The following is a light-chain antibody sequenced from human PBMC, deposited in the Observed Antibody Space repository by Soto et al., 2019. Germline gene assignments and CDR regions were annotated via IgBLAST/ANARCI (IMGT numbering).Light chain of an antibody. CDR3: QQYNNWPPT. V-gene: IGKV3-15*01. Sequence: IVLPQSPGTLSLSLGEGATLSWRARQSVSHLLGWSQQKPGQAPRLLIYNVSTTATCIPDRSSGSGSGTECTLTISSLQSEDLAVYYCQQYNNWPPTFGRGTRLEIK. J-gene: IGKJ5*01. CDR2: NVS. CDR1: QSVSHL.